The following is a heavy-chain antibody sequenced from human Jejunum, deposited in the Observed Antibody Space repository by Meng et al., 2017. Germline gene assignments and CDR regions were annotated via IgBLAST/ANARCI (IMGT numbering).Heavy chain of an antibody. CDR1: GVSVTSGHYY. Sequence: QGQGQGSGPGLVRPSETLSLTCTVSGVSVTSGHYYWSWVRQPPGQGLEWIGHVFYTGSTNYSPSFKSRVTISVHTSMNQFSLKLNSVTAADTAVYYCARGGWDFEYWGQGILVTVSS. V-gene: IGHV4-61*01. CDR2: VFYTGST. CDR3: ARGGWDFEY. D-gene: IGHD3-16*01. J-gene: IGHJ4*02.